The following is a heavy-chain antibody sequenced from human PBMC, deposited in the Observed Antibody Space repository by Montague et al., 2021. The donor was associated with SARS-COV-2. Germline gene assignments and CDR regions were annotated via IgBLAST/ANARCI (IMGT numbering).Heavy chain of an antibody. J-gene: IGHJ4*02. Sequence: TLSLTCTVSGGSISRGYYYWSWIRLPAGKGLGWIGRIYRSGSPXYNPSLESRVVLSVDMSRNQFSMKMTSVTAADTAMYYCARGVDTGVVTVTGGFDSWGQGTLVIVSS. D-gene: IGHD5-18*01. CDR2: IYRSGSP. CDR3: ARGVDTGVVTVTGGFDS. CDR1: GGSISRGYYY. V-gene: IGHV4-61*02.